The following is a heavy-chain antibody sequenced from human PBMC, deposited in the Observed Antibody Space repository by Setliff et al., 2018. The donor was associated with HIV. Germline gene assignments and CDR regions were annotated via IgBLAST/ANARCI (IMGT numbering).Heavy chain of an antibody. J-gene: IGHJ3*02. D-gene: IGHD3-10*01. Sequence: SETLSLTCTVSGGSISGYYWSWIRQPPGKGLEWIGYIYTSGSTHYNPSLKSRVTISVDRSKSQFSLKLTSVTAADTAIYYCASTTSGVSGSYPAHAFDIWGQGTMVTVSS. CDR3: ASTTSGVSGSYPAHAFDI. CDR2: IYTSGST. CDR1: GGSISGYY. V-gene: IGHV4-4*09.